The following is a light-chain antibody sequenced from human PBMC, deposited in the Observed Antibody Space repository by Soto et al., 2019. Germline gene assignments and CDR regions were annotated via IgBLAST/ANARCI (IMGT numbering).Light chain of an antibody. CDR3: QQRGNWPPS. V-gene: IGKV3-11*01. J-gene: IGKJ5*01. CDR2: DAS. CDR1: QSICYY. Sequence: EIVLTQSPATLSLSPGERATLSCRASQSICYYLAWYQEKPGQAPRLLIYDASIRATGIPARFSGSWSGTDFTLTINGLEPEDSAVYYCQQRGNWPPSFGQGTRLEIK.